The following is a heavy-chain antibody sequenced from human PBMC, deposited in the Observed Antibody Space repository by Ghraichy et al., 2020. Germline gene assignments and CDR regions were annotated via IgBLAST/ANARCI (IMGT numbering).Heavy chain of an antibody. CDR1: GFTFSSYD. D-gene: IGHD3-10*01. V-gene: IGHV3-13*01. J-gene: IGHJ2*01. CDR2: IGTAGDT. CDR3: ARVLPGRGDWYFDL. Sequence: GGSLRLSCAASGFTFSSYDMHWVRQATGKGLEWVSAIGTAGDTYYPGSVKGRFTISRENAKNSLYLQMNSLRAGDTAVYYCARVLPGRGDWYFDLWGRGTLVTVSS.